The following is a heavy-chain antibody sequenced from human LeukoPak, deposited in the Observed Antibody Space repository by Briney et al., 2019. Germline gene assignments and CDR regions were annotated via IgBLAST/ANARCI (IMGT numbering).Heavy chain of an antibody. CDR2: ISGGGGST. V-gene: IGHV3-23*01. CDR3: AKDKRGGPYGVDY. Sequence: GGSLRLSCAASGFAFSSYAMSWVRHTPGKGLEWVSAISGGGGSTYYADSVKGRFTISRDNSKDTLYLQMNSLRAEDTAVYYCAKDKRGGPYGVDYWGQGTLVTVSS. CDR1: GFAFSSYA. J-gene: IGHJ4*02. D-gene: IGHD2-8*01.